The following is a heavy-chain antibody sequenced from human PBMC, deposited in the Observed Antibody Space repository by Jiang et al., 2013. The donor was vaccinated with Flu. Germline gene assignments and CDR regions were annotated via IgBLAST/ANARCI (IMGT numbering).Heavy chain of an antibody. CDR3: ARSKLDDYGDYGPDAFDI. Sequence: GSSVKVSCKASGGTFSSYAISWVRQAPGQGLEWMGGIIPIFGTANYAQKFQGRVTITADESTSTAYMELSSLRSEDTAVYYCARSKLDDYGDYGPDAFDIWGQGTMVTVSS. CDR1: GGTFSSYA. CDR2: IIPIFGTA. V-gene: IGHV1-69*01. D-gene: IGHD4-17*01. J-gene: IGHJ3*02.